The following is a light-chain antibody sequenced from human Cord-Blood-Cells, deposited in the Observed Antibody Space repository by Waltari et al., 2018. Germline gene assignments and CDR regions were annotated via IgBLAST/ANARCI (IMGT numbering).Light chain of an antibody. Sequence: EIVLTQSPGTLSLSPGERATLYCRASQSVSSSYLAWYQQKPGQAPRLLIYGASSRATGIPDRFSGSGSGTDFTLTISRLEPEDFAVYYCQQYGSSQFTFGPGTKVDIK. CDR3: QQYGSSQFT. CDR2: GAS. J-gene: IGKJ3*01. CDR1: QSVSSSY. V-gene: IGKV3-20*01.